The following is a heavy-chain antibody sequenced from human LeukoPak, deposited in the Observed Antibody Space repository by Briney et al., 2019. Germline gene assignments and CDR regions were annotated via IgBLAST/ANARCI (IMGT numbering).Heavy chain of an antibody. D-gene: IGHD3-22*01. Sequence: QAGGSLRLSCAASGFTFSSYAMSWVRQAPGKGLEWVSAISGSGGSTYYADSVKGRFTISRDNSKNTLYLQMNSLRAEDTAVYYCAKDPRTYYYDSSGYSYWGQGTMVTVSS. CDR2: ISGSGGST. CDR3: AKDPRTYYYDSSGYSY. CDR1: GFTFSSYA. J-gene: IGHJ3*01. V-gene: IGHV3-23*01.